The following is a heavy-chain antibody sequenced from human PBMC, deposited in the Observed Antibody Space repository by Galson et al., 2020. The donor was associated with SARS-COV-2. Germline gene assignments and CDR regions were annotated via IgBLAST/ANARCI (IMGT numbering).Heavy chain of an antibody. CDR3: ANRHRDSSGFDY. CDR2: ISGTGSTT. D-gene: IGHD3-22*01. J-gene: IGHJ4*02. CDR1: GFTFSGYA. Sequence: GESLKISCAASGFTFSGYAMSWVRQAPGKGLEWVSTISGTGSTTYYAGSVKGRFTISRDNSKNTLYLQMNSLRAEDTAVYYCANRHRDSSGFDYWGQGTLVTVSS. V-gene: IGHV3-23*01.